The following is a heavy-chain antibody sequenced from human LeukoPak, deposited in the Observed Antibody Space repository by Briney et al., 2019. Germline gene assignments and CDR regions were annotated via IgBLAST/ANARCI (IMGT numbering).Heavy chain of an antibody. J-gene: IGHJ3*02. D-gene: IGHD3-10*01. V-gene: IGHV3-9*01. Sequence: GGSLRLSCAASGFTFDDYAMPWVRQAPGKGLEWVSGISWNSGSIGYADSVKGRFTISRDNAKNSLYLQMNSLRAEDTAVYYCAKYKAEDYYGSGSYLWYAFDIWGQGTMVTVSS. CDR1: GFTFDDYA. CDR2: ISWNSGSI. CDR3: AKYKAEDYYGSGSYLWYAFDI.